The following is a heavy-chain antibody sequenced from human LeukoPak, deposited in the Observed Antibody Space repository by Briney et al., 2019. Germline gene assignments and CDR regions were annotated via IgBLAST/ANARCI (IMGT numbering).Heavy chain of an antibody. CDR1: GFTFSSYA. CDR2: MRYDGSNK. J-gene: IGHJ4*02. CDR3: AKESTAYSSGWDPALDY. D-gene: IGHD6-19*01. V-gene: IGHV3-30*02. Sequence: GGSLRLSCAASGFTFSSYAMHWVRQAPGEGLEWMAFMRYDGSNKYYADSVKGRFTISRDNSKNTLYLQMNSLRAEDTAVYYCAKESTAYSSGWDPALDYWGQGTLVTVSS.